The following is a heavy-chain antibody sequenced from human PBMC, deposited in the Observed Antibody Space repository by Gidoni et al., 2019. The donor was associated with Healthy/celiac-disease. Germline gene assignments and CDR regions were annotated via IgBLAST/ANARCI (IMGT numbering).Heavy chain of an antibody. CDR2: ISWNSGSI. V-gene: IGHV3-9*01. J-gene: IGHJ6*02. CDR1: GFTFDDYA. D-gene: IGHD6-19*01. CDR3: AKELHSSGWYYYYGMDV. Sequence: EVQLVESGGGLVQPGRSLRLSCAASGFTFDDYAMHGVRQAPGKGLEWVSGISWNSGSIGYADSVKGRFTISRDNAKNSLYLQMNSLRAEDTALYYCAKELHSSGWYYYYGMDVWGQGTTVTVSS.